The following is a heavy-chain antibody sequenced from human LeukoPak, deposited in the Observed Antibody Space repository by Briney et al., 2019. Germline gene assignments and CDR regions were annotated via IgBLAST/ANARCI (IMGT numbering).Heavy chain of an antibody. Sequence: GGSLRLSCAASGFTFSSYAMSWVRQAPGKGLEWVSAISGSGGSTYYADSVKGRFTISRDNSKNTLYLQMNSLRAEDTAVYYCARDLLGYCSSTSCYTGDYWGQGTLVTVSS. CDR2: ISGSGGST. CDR3: ARDLLGYCSSTSCYTGDY. J-gene: IGHJ4*02. D-gene: IGHD2-2*02. V-gene: IGHV3-23*01. CDR1: GFTFSSYA.